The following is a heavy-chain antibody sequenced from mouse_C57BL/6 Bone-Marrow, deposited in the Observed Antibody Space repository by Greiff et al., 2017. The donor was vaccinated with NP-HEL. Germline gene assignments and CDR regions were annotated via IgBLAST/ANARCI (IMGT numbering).Heavy chain of an antibody. CDR2: IYPRSGNT. CDR3: ARSVGYYFWRYYFDY. Sequence: QVQLQQSGAELARPGASVKLSCKASGYTFTSYGISWVKQRTGQGLEWIGEIYPRSGNTYYNEKFKGKATLTADKSSSTAYMELRSLTSEDSAVYFCARSVGYYFWRYYFDYWGQGTTLTVSS. J-gene: IGHJ2*01. CDR1: GYTFTSYG. V-gene: IGHV1-81*01. D-gene: IGHD2-3*01.